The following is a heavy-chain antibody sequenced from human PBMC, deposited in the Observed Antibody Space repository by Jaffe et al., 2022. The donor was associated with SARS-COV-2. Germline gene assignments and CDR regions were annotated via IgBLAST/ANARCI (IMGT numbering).Heavy chain of an antibody. Sequence: EVQLVESGGGLVKPGGSLRLSCAASGFTFSSYSMNWVRQAPGKGLEWVSSISSSSSYIYYADSVKGRFTISRDNAKNSLYLQMNSLRAEDTAVYYCAGGLDTMIVTRWGQGTLVTVSS. CDR3: AGGLDTMIVTR. V-gene: IGHV3-21*01. J-gene: IGHJ4*02. D-gene: IGHD3-22*01. CDR1: GFTFSSYS. CDR2: ISSSSSYI.